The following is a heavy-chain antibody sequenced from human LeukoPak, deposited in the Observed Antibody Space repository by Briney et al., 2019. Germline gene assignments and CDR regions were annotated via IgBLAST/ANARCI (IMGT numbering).Heavy chain of an antibody. J-gene: IGHJ4*02. D-gene: IGHD3-22*01. Sequence: GGSLRLSCAASGFTFSSYAMSWVRQAPGKGLEWVSAISGSGGSTYYADSVKGRFTIFRDNSKNTLYLQMNSLRAEDTAVYYCAGSYYDSSGYYHGDYWGQGTLVTVSS. CDR2: ISGSGGST. V-gene: IGHV3-23*01. CDR1: GFTFSSYA. CDR3: AGSYYDSSGYYHGDY.